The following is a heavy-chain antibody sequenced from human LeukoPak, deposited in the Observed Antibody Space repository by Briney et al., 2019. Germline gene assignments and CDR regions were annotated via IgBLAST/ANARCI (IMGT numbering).Heavy chain of an antibody. J-gene: IGHJ4*02. CDR1: GDSISSYY. CDR3: ARHYGSGSYYPSD. CDR2: IYYSGST. V-gene: IGHV4-59*01. D-gene: IGHD3-10*01. Sequence: NPSETLSLTCTVSGDSISSYYWSWIRQPPGKGLEWIGYIYYSGSTNYNPSLKSRVTISVDTSKNQFSLKLSSVTAADTAVYYCARHYGSGSYYPSDWGQGTLVTVSS.